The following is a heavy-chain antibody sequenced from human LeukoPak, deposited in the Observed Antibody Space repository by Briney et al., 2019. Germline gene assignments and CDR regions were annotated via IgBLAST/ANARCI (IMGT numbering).Heavy chain of an antibody. CDR2: FYYSRNT. V-gene: IGHV4-39*01. J-gene: IGHJ4*02. CDR3: AGHDRISYDYVWGSSR. Sequence: SETLSLTCTVSGGSISSSRYYWGWIRQPPGKGLEWIANFYYSRNTYYNPSLKSRVTISVDTSKNQFSLKLSSVTAADTAVYYCAGHDRISYDYVWGSSRRGQGTLVTVSS. CDR1: GGSISSSRYY. D-gene: IGHD3-16*02.